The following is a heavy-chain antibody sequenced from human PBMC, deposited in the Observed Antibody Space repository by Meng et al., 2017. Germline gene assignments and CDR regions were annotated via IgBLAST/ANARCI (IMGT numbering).Heavy chain of an antibody. CDR2: IKSDGSST. Sequence: EVRLVEFGGGFVQPGGALRLSFSASGFTFSSYWMLWLRPAAGKGLVWVSRIKSDGSSTSHADSVKGRFTISRDNAKNTLYLQMNSLRAEDTAVDYCAREPRTPFYSSNWFDPWGQGTLVTVSS. J-gene: IGHJ5*02. V-gene: IGHV3-74*01. CDR3: AREPRTPFYSSNWFDP. D-gene: IGHD6-19*01. CDR1: GFTFSSYW.